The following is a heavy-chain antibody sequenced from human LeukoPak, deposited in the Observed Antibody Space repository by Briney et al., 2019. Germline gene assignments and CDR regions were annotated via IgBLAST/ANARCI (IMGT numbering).Heavy chain of an antibody. J-gene: IGHJ4*02. CDR1: GFTFSSYW. CDR3: AKDSSSWSNYFDY. D-gene: IGHD6-13*01. CDR2: IKQDGSEK. V-gene: IGHV3-7*01. Sequence: PGGSLRLSCAASGFTFSSYWMSWVRQAPGKGLEWVANIKQDGSEKYYVDSVKGRFTISRDNAKNSLYLQMNSLRAEDTAVYYCAKDSSSWSNYFDYWGQGTLVTVSS.